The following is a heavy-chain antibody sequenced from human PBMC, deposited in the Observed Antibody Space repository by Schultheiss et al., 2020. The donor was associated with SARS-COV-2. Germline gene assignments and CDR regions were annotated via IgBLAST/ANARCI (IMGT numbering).Heavy chain of an antibody. CDR2: IKQDGSEK. CDR3: ARDQSGGDLAFDI. V-gene: IGHV3-7*01. D-gene: IGHD2-21*02. CDR1: GFTFSSYW. J-gene: IGHJ3*02. Sequence: GGSLRLSCAVSGFTFSSYWMSWVRQAPGKGLEWVANIKQDGSEKTYVDSVKGRFTISRDNSKNTVSLQMSSLRAEDTAIYFCARDQSGGDLAFDIWGQGTMVTVSS.